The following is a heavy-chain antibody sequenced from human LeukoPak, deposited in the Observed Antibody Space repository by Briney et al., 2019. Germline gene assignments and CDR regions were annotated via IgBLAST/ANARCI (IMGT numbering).Heavy chain of an antibody. V-gene: IGHV1-69*13. CDR1: GYTFTSYD. CDR3: ARDVSDP. D-gene: IGHD5/OR15-5a*01. J-gene: IGHJ5*02. CDR2: IIPIFGTA. Sequence: LVKVPCKASGYTFTSYDINWVRQATGQGLEWMGGIIPIFGTANYAQRFQGRVTITADESTSTAYMELSSLRSEDTAVYYCARDVSDPWGQGTLVTVSS.